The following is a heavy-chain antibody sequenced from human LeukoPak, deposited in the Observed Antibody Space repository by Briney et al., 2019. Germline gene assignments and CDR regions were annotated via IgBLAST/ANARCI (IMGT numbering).Heavy chain of an antibody. CDR2: IYYSGST. D-gene: IGHD4-17*01. CDR1: GYSISTGYY. V-gene: IGHV4-61*01. CDR3: ARVRHGDYAPDY. Sequence: PSETLSLTCTVSGYSISTGYYWDWIRQPPGKGLEWIGYIYYSGSTNYNPSLKSRVTISVDTSKNQFSLKLSSVTAADTAVYYCARVRHGDYAPDYWGQGTLVTVSS. J-gene: IGHJ4*02.